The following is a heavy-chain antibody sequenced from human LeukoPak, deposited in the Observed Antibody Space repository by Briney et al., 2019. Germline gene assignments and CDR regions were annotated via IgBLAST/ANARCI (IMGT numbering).Heavy chain of an antibody. D-gene: IGHD2-15*01. J-gene: IGHJ5*02. V-gene: IGHV1-3*04. CDR2: INTAKGNT. CDR1: GYTFTDYA. Sequence: GASVKVSCKASGYTFTDYAMHWVRQAPGERLEWMGWINTAKGNTKYSQKFQGRVAITMDTSASTAYMELSSLRSEDTAVYYCARDRVVGLAPFDPWGQGTLVTVSS. CDR3: ARDRVVGLAPFDP.